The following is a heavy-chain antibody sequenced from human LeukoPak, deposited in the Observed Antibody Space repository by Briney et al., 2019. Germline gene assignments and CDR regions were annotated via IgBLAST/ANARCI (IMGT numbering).Heavy chain of an antibody. CDR3: ASKRSGYYSGFFDY. J-gene: IGHJ4*02. D-gene: IGHD3-22*01. Sequence: PSETLSLTCAVSGGSISSYYWSWIRQPAGKGLEWIGRIFTSGNTKYNPSLKSRVTMSVDTSRNQFSLKMSSVTAADTAVYYCASKRSGYYSGFFDYWGQGTLVTVSS. V-gene: IGHV4-4*07. CDR1: GGSISSYY. CDR2: IFTSGNT.